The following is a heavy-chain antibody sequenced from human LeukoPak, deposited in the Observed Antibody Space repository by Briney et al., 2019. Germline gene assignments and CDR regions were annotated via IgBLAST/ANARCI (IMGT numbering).Heavy chain of an antibody. CDR3: ARRAGEYSHPYDY. CDR2: IYSGGNT. CDR1: GFTFSDYY. D-gene: IGHD2-15*01. V-gene: IGHV3-53*01. J-gene: IGHJ4*02. Sequence: GGSLRLSCAASGFTFSDYYMSWIRQAPGKGLEWVSFIYSGGNTHYSDSVEGRFTISRDNYKSTLYLQMNSLRAEDTAIYYCARRAGEYSHPYDYWGQGTLVTVSS.